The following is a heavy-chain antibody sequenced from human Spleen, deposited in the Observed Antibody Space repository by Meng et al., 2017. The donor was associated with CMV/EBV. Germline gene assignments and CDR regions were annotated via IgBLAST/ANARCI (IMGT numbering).Heavy chain of an antibody. Sequence: QITLKESGPTLVKPXXXXTXTXTLSGFSLSTSGVGVGWIRQPPGKALEWLALIYWDDDKRYSPSLKSRLTITKDTSKNQVVLTMTNMDPVDTATYYCTHRPMTSAYYYFDYWGQGTLVTVSS. D-gene: IGHD3-22*01. J-gene: IGHJ4*02. CDR2: IYWDDDK. CDR3: THRPMTSAYYYFDY. V-gene: IGHV2-5*02. CDR1: GFSLSTSGVG.